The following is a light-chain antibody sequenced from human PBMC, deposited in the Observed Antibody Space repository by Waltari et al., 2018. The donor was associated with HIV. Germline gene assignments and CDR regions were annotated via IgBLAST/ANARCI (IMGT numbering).Light chain of an antibody. J-gene: IGLJ1*01. Sequence: QSALTQPRSVSGSPGQSVTISCTGTSSDVGDYTFASWYQHHPSKTPKLMIFEVNQRPPGVPDRFSRSRSANTASLTISGLQSEDEAVYYCCSYSGSHTLYFFGTGTEVTVL. V-gene: IGLV2-11*01. CDR1: SSDVGDYTF. CDR2: EVN. CDR3: CSYSGSHTLYF.